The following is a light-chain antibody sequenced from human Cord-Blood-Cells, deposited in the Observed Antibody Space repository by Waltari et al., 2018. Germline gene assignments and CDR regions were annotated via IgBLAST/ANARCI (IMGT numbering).Light chain of an antibody. J-gene: IGKJ2*03. CDR3: QQSYSTLMYS. Sequence: DIQMTQSPSSLSAPVGDRVTITCRASQSLSSYLNWYQQKPGKAPKLLIYAASSLQSGVPSRFSGSGSVTDFTLTISSLQPEDFATYYCQQSYSTLMYSFGQGTKLEIK. CDR1: QSLSSY. CDR2: AAS. V-gene: IGKV1-39*01.